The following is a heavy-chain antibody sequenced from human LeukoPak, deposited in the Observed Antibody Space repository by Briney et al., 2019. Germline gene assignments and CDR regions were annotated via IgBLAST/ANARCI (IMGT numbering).Heavy chain of an antibody. J-gene: IGHJ4*02. CDR3: ARDLLAYCSGGTCPFRY. Sequence: ASVKVSCKASGYTFTSYGISWVRQAPGQGLEWMGWISAYNGNTNYAQKLKGRVTMTTDTSTSTAYMELRSLGSDDTAVYYCARDLLAYCSGGTCPFRYWVQGTLVTVS. V-gene: IGHV1-18*01. CDR1: GYTFTSYG. D-gene: IGHD2-15*01. CDR2: ISAYNGNT.